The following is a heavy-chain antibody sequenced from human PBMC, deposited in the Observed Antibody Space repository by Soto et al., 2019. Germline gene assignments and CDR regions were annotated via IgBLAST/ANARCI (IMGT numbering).Heavy chain of an antibody. D-gene: IGHD1-20*01. V-gene: IGHV3-23*01. Sequence: LRLSCVVSGLIFRRKAWSRVRQAPGKWLGWIAGIPVIGEDRYYADSVQGRFTISRDNFKGTLYLQRNTLRAEDAAVYFCAREADRYVTVSFDHWGPGALVT. J-gene: IGHJ4*02. CDR2: IPVIGEDR. CDR3: AREADRYVTVSFDH. CDR1: GLIFRRKA.